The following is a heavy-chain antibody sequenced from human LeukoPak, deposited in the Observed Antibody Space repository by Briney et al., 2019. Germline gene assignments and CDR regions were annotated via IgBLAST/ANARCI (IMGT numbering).Heavy chain of an antibody. J-gene: IGHJ5*02. CDR2: NHPSGIT. CDR3: ARGEGFEYNWFDP. CDR1: GASFGHYY. V-gene: IGHV4-34*01. Sequence: SETLSHTCAVYGASFGHYYWTWIRRPPGKGLEWIGENHPSGITNYNPSLKSRVTISVDTSKNQFSLNLSSVTAADTAVYYRARGEGFEYNWFDPWGQGTLVTVPS.